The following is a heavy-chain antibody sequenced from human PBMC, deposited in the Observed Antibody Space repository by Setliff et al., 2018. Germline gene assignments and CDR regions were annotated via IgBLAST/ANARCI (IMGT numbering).Heavy chain of an antibody. CDR2: MNPNSGNT. V-gene: IGHV1-8*02. D-gene: IGHD3-10*01. Sequence: ASLKVSCKASGYTFTSYDINWVRQATGQGLEWMGWMNPNSGNTGYAQKFQCRVTMTRNTSISTAYMELSSLTSEDTAVYYCARAELLWFGGFDPWGQGTLVTVSS. J-gene: IGHJ5*02. CDR1: GYTFTSYD. CDR3: ARAELLWFGGFDP.